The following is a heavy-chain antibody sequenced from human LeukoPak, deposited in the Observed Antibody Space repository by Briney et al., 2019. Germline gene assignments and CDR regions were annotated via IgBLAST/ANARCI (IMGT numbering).Heavy chain of an antibody. D-gene: IGHD3-10*01. CDR1: GGSISSYY. CDR3: ARGISMVRGNQHFDY. Sequence: PSETLSLTCTVSGGSISSYYWSWIRQPAGKGLEWIGRIYTSGSTNYNPSLKSRVTMSVDTSKNQFSLKLSSVTAAGTAVYYCARGISMVRGNQHFDYWGQGTLVTVSS. J-gene: IGHJ4*02. V-gene: IGHV4-4*07. CDR2: IYTSGST.